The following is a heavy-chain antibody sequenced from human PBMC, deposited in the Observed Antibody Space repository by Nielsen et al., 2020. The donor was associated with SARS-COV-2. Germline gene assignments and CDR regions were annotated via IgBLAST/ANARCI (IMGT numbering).Heavy chain of an antibody. J-gene: IGHJ6*04. CDR1: GFTFSSYG. V-gene: IGHV3-30*18. Sequence: GESLKISCTAVGFTFSSYGMHWVRQAPGKGLEWVAVISDDASKKFYGDSVEGRFTISRDKSKKTLYLQMSSLRVEDTAVYYCVKDKGFGDFWSGYTLDVWGKGTTVTVSS. D-gene: IGHD3-3*01. CDR2: ISDDASKK. CDR3: VKDKGFGDFWSGYTLDV.